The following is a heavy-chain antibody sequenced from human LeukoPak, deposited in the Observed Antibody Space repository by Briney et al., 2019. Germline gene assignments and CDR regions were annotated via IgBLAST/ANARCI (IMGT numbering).Heavy chain of an antibody. Sequence: PSETLSLTCTVSGGSISSYYWSWIRQPPGKGLEWIGYIYYSGSTNYNPSLKSRVTISVDTSKNQFSLKLSSVTAADTAVYYCARQEIAAIPPYYYYGMDVWGQGTTVTVSS. CDR3: ARQEIAAIPPYYYYGMDV. V-gene: IGHV4-59*08. CDR1: GGSISSYY. CDR2: IYYSGST. D-gene: IGHD6-13*01. J-gene: IGHJ6*02.